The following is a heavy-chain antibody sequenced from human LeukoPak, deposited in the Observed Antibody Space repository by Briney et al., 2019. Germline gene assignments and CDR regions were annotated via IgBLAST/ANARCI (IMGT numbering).Heavy chain of an antibody. Sequence: PSETLSLTCAVSGGSISSGGYSWSWIRQPPGKGLEWIGYIYHSGSTYYNPSLKSRVTISVGRSKNQFSLKLSSVTAADTAVYYCAGGMVRGVIPPYYYYGMDVWGQGTTVTVSS. CDR3: AGGMVRGVIPPYYYYGMDV. CDR1: GGSISSGGYS. V-gene: IGHV4-30-2*01. J-gene: IGHJ6*02. CDR2: IYHSGST. D-gene: IGHD3-10*01.